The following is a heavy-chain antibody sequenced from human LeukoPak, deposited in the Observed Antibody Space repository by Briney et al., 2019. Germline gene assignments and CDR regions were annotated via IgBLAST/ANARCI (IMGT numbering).Heavy chain of an antibody. CDR1: GGSISSSSYY. Sequence: SETLSLTCTVSGGSISSSSYYWGWIRQPPGKGLEWIGSIYYSGSTYYNPSLKSRVTISVDTSKNQFSLKLSSVTAADTAVYYCARDGTEWGYSSSWLNPYYMDVWGKGTTVTVSS. CDR2: IYYSGST. D-gene: IGHD6-13*01. CDR3: ARDGTEWGYSSSWLNPYYMDV. J-gene: IGHJ6*03. V-gene: IGHV4-39*07.